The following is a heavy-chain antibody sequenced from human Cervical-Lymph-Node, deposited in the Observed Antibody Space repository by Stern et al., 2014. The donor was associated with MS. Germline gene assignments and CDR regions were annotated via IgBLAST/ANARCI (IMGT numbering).Heavy chain of an antibody. J-gene: IGHJ6*02. CDR2: INSDGRST. V-gene: IGHV3-74*02. D-gene: IGHD3-3*01. Sequence: EMQLVESGGGLVQPGGSLRLSCAASGFTFSSYWMHWVRQAPGKGLVWVSRINSDGRSTSYADSVKGRFTISRDNAKNTLYLQMNSLRAEDTAVYYCARGGTYYDFWSAAGDYYGMDVWGQGTTVTVSS. CDR3: ARGGTYYDFWSAAGDYYGMDV. CDR1: GFTFSSYW.